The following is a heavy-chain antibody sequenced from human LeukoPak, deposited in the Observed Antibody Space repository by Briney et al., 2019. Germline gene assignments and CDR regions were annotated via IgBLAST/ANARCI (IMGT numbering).Heavy chain of an antibody. CDR3: AKCSASYSNDAFDV. V-gene: IGHV3-23*01. CDR2: IRVVVSNT. D-gene: IGHD3-10*02. Sequence: RGSLRLSCAPSLFTFKNYAINSVRHAPGKGLECGSYIRVVVSNTRYSESVKGRFFICRDKSKKTLYLQINSLRAEDTAIYNCAKCSASYSNDAFDVWGRGTMVTVSS. J-gene: IGHJ3*01. CDR1: LFTFKNYA.